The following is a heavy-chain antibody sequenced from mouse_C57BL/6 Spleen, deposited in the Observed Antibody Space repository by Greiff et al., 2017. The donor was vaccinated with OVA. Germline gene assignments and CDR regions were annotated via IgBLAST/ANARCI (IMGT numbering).Heavy chain of an antibody. D-gene: IGHD2-3*01. CDR2: LDPETGGT. V-gene: IGHV1-15*01. CDR1: GYTFTDYE. Sequence: QVQLKQSGAELVRPGASVTLSCKASGYTFTDYEMHWVKQTPVHGLEWIGALDPETGGTAYNQKFKGKAILTADKSSSTAYMELRSLTSEYSALYYCTTEVLVDGYFWGFAYWGQGTLVTVSA. J-gene: IGHJ3*01. CDR3: TTEVLVDGYFWGFAY.